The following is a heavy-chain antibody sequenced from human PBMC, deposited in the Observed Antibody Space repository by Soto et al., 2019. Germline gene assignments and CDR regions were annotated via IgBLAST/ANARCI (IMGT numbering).Heavy chain of an antibody. Sequence: PSDTLSLTCTVSGGSISSYYWSWIRQPPGKGLEWIGYIYYSGSTNYNPSLKSRVTISVDTSKNQFSLKLSSVTAADTAVYYCARGLSYYGSGSYYNVIDYWGQGTLVTVSS. CDR1: GGSISSYY. CDR3: ARGLSYYGSGSYYNVIDY. CDR2: IYYSGST. D-gene: IGHD3-10*01. J-gene: IGHJ4*02. V-gene: IGHV4-59*01.